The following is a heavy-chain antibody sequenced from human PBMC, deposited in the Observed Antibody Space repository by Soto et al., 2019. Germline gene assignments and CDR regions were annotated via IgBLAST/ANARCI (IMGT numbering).Heavy chain of an antibody. V-gene: IGHV4-61*01. Sequence: LSLTCTVSGGSVSSDTYYWSWIRQPPGKGLEWIGYIYYSGSTNYNPSLKSRVTISINTSKNQFYLKLSSVTAADTAVYYCARVRYFGSGTYYFLSWFDPWGQGTRVTVSS. CDR3: ARVRYFGSGTYYFLSWFDP. D-gene: IGHD3-10*01. J-gene: IGHJ5*02. CDR2: IYYSGST. CDR1: GGSVSSDTYY.